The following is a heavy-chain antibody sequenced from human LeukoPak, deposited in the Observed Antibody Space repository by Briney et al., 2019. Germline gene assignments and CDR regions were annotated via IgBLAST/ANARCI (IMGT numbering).Heavy chain of an antibody. CDR2: INPSGGST. J-gene: IGHJ6*03. V-gene: IGHV1-46*01. Sequence: ASVKVSCKASGGTFSSYAISWVRQAPGQGLEWMGLINPSGGSTSYAQKFQGRVTMTRDTSTSTVYMELSSLRSEDTAVYYWARDSILTTVAYYYYYMDVWGKGTTVTVSS. CDR1: GGTFSSYA. CDR3: ARDSILTTVAYYYYYMDV. D-gene: IGHD4-11*01.